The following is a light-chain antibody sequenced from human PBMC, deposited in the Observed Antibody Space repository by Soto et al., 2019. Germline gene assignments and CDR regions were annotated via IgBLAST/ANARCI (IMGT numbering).Light chain of an antibody. V-gene: IGKV3-20*01. CDR2: GAS. CDR1: QSVSSY. Sequence: EIVLTQSPATLSLSPGERATLSCRASQSVSSYLAWYQQKPGQAPRLLIYGASSRATGIPDRFSGSGSGTDFTLTISRLEPEDFAVYYCQQYGSSLWTFGQGTKVDNK. CDR3: QQYGSSLWT. J-gene: IGKJ1*01.